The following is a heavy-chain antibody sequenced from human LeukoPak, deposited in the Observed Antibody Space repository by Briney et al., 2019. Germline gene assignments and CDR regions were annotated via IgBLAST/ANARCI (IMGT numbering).Heavy chain of an antibody. CDR1: GFTFSSHA. V-gene: IGHV3-23*01. CDR3: AKDLMRDRWFGES. Sequence: GESLRLSCAASGFTFSSHAMSWVRQAPGKGLEWISGISGSAGISTYYADSVKGRFTISRDNAKNSLYLQMNSLRLEDTAVYYCAKDLMRDRWFGESWGQGTLVTVSS. J-gene: IGHJ5*02. CDR2: ISGSAGIST. D-gene: IGHD3-10*01.